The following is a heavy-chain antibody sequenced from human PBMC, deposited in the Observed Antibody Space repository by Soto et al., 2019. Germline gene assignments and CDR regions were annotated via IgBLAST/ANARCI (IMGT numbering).Heavy chain of an antibody. CDR2: IY. J-gene: IGHJ6*01. D-gene: IGHD3-16*01. CDR3: ARHNGPLYVGYYYDMDV. Sequence: QLQLQESGPGLVKPSETLSLTCTVSGGSISSSSYYWGWIRQPPGKGLEWIGSIYYYNPSLKSRVTISVDTSKNQFSLKLSSVTAADTAVYYCARHNGPLYVGYYYDMDVW. V-gene: IGHV4-39*01. CDR1: GGSISSSSYY.